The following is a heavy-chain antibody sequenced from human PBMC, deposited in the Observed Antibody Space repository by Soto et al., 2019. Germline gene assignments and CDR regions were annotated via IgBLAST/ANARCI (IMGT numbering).Heavy chain of an antibody. D-gene: IGHD4-17*01. Sequence: SETLSLTCTVSGGSIRSGGYYWSWIRQHPGKGLEWIGNIYYSGSTYYNPSLKSRVTISIDKSNNQFSLMLRSVTAADTAVYYCARATNTATPRYYYFYMDVWGKGTTVTVSS. CDR1: GGSIRSGGYY. J-gene: IGHJ6*03. V-gene: IGHV4-31*03. CDR3: ARATNTATPRYYYFYMDV. CDR2: IYYSGST.